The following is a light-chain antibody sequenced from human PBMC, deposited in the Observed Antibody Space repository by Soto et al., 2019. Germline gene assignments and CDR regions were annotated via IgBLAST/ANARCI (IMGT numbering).Light chain of an antibody. CDR1: QGVVNY. V-gene: IGKV1-39*01. Sequence: IHLTQSPSSLSASVGDEVTITCRTSQGVVNYLNWYQHRSGQAPKILIFDTSSLSRGVPPRFSCSGSGSLFTLTIVSLQPEDFATYYCQQSYDPPYTFGQGT. CDR2: DTS. J-gene: IGKJ2*01. CDR3: QQSYDPPYT.